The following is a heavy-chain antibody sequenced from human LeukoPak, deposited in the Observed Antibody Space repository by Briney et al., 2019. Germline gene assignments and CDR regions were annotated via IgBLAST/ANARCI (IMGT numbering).Heavy chain of an antibody. V-gene: IGHV3-53*01. CDR3: ASHSNARYYYDSSGYLGY. CDR1: GFTVSSNY. D-gene: IGHD3-22*01. CDR2: IYSGGST. J-gene: IGHJ4*02. Sequence: GGSLRLSCAASGFTVSSNYVSWFRQAPGKGLEWVSVIYSGGSTYYADSVKGRFTISRDNSKNTLYLQMNSLRAEDTAVYYCASHSNARYYYDSSGYLGYWGQGTLVTVSS.